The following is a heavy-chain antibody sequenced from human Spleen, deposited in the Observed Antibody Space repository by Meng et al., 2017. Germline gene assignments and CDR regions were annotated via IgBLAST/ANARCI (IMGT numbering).Heavy chain of an antibody. V-gene: IGHV1-69*05. D-gene: IGHD3-9*01. CDR3: ARDGEGYFDWRYFDY. CDR2: LIPIFRTA. J-gene: IGHJ4*02. CDR1: GGTFSSYA. Sequence: SVKVSCKASGGTFSSYAITWVRQAPGQGLEWMGGLIPIFRTANYAQKFQGRVTITTDESTSTAYMDLTSLRSEDTAVYYCARDGEGYFDWRYFDYWGQGTLVTVSS.